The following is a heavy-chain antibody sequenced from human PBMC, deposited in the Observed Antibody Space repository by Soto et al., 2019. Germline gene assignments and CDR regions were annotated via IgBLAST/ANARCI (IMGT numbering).Heavy chain of an antibody. J-gene: IGHJ4*02. Sequence: PGGSLRLSCAASGFTFSNYGMHWVRQAPGKGLEWVSVIWYDGSKKYYADSVTGRFTISRDNSKNTLSLQMNSLRAEDTAVYYCARDFSGSLYYSDYWGQGTLVTLSS. D-gene: IGHD6-13*01. CDR2: IWYDGSKK. CDR3: ARDFSGSLYYSDY. V-gene: IGHV3-33*01. CDR1: GFTFSNYG.